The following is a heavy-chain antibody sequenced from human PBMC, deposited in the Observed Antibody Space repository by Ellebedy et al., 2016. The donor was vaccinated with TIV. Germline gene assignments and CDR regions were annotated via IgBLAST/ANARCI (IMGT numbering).Heavy chain of an antibody. CDR3: ARHPSVAGPGDV. CDR2: SRNKANSYTT. V-gene: IGHV3-72*01. D-gene: IGHD6-19*01. CDR1: GFTFSSYG. Sequence: LSLTCAASGFTFSSYGMHWVRQAPGKGLEWVGRSRNKANSYTTEYAASVKGRFTISRDDSKNSVYLQMNSLKTEDTAVYYCARHPSVAGPGDVWGQGTTVTVSS. J-gene: IGHJ6*02.